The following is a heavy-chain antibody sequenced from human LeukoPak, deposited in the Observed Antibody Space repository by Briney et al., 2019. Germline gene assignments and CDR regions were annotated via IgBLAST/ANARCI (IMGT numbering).Heavy chain of an antibody. D-gene: IGHD3-3*01. Sequence: SGPTLVKPSQTLSLTCTVSGGSISSGDYYWSWIRQPPGKGLEWIGYIYYSGSTYYNPSLKSRVTISVDTSKNQFSLKLSSVTAADTAVYYCARDVGDFWSGYRYAFDIWGQGTMVTVSS. CDR3: ARDVGDFWSGYRYAFDI. V-gene: IGHV4-30-4*08. CDR1: GGSISSGDYY. J-gene: IGHJ3*02. CDR2: IYYSGST.